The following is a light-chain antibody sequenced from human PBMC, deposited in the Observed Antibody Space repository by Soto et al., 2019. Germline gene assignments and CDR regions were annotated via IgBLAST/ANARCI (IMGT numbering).Light chain of an antibody. V-gene: IGKV3-15*01. CDR1: QSVASN. CDR2: GAS. CDR3: QQYHNLPPHYT. Sequence: EIVMTQSPASLSVFPGDGATLSCRASQSVASNVAWYQQKPGQGPRLLIHGASTRAVGVPARFSGSGSGTDFTLTISCLQSEDFAVYYCQQYHNLPPHYTFGQGTKLQIK. J-gene: IGKJ2*01.